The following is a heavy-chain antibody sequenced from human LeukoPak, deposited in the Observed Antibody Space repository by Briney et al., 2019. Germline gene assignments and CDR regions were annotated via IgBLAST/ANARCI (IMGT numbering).Heavy chain of an antibody. Sequence: SETLSLTCTVSGGSVSSHYWSWIRQPAGKGLEWIGRIYTNGGTDYNASLTSRVTISVDKSNNQFSLKMTSVTVADTAEYYCAGRDYWGQGILVTVSS. CDR2: IYTNGGT. V-gene: IGHV4-4*07. J-gene: IGHJ4*02. CDR1: GGSVSSHY. CDR3: AGRDY.